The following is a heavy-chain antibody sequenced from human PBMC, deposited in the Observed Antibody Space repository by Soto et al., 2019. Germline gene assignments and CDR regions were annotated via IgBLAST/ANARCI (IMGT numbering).Heavy chain of an antibody. J-gene: IGHJ4*02. CDR3: ARDVGITGIKASFDY. Sequence: QVQLVESGGGVVQPGRSLRLSCAASGFTFISYAMHWVRQAPGKGLEWVAVIAYDGSNKYYADSVKGRFTISRDYSKNTLYLQMNSLRAEDTAVYYCARDVGITGIKASFDYWGQGTLVTVSS. CDR1: GFTFISYA. CDR2: IAYDGSNK. V-gene: IGHV3-30-3*01. D-gene: IGHD1-20*01.